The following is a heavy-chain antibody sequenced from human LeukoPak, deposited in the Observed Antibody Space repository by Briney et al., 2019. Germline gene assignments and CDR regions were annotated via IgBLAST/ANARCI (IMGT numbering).Heavy chain of an antibody. Sequence: GGSLRLSCAASGFTFSEDYMSWIRQAPGKGLEWVSYIANSGRTFYYADSVKGRFTISRDNTKKSLYLQMNNLRAEDTAIYYCARGARRYGDFDSWGQGTLVTVSS. CDR3: ARGARRYGDFDS. CDR1: GFTFSEDY. J-gene: IGHJ5*01. V-gene: IGHV3-11*01. CDR2: IANSGRTF. D-gene: IGHD4-17*01.